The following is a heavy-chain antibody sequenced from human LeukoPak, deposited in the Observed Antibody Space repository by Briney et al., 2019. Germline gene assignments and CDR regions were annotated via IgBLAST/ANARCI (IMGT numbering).Heavy chain of an antibody. Sequence: GGSLRLSCAASGFTFSSYGMHWVRQAPGKGLEWVAVISYDGSNKYYADSVKGRFAISRDNSKNTLYLQMSNLRADDTGVYYCARDEAPYWGQGTLVTVSS. V-gene: IGHV3-30*03. CDR3: ARDEAPY. J-gene: IGHJ4*02. CDR1: GFTFSSYG. CDR2: ISYDGSNK.